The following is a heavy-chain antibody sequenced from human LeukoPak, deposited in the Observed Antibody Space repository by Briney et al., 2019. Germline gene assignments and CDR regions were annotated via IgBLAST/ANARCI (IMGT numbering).Heavy chain of an antibody. D-gene: IGHD3-9*01. Sequence: ASVKFSCKASGYTFTSYGISWVRQAPGQGLEWMGRISAYNGNTNYAQKLQGRVTMTTDTSTSTAYMELRSLRSDDTAVYYCARNRLHYDILTGYWPHAFDIWGQGTMVTVSS. CDR2: ISAYNGNT. CDR1: GYTFTSYG. CDR3: ARNRLHYDILTGYWPHAFDI. J-gene: IGHJ3*02. V-gene: IGHV1-18*01.